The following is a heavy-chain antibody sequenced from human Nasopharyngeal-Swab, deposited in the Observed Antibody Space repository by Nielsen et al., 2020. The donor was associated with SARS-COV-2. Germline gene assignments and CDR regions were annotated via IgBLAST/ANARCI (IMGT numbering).Heavy chain of an antibody. CDR3: ARGTHSSRGYYGMDV. CDR2: ISSSSSYT. V-gene: IGHV3-11*05. J-gene: IGHJ6*02. D-gene: IGHD6-13*01. CDR1: GFTFSDYY. Sequence: GESLKISCAASGFTFSDYYMSWIRQAPGKGLEWVSYISSSSSYTNYADSVKGRFTISRDNAKNSLYLQMNSLRAEDTAVYYCARGTHSSRGYYGMDVWGQGTTVTVSS.